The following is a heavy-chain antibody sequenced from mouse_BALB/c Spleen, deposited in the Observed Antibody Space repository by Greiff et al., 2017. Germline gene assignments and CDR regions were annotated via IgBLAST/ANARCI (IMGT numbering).Heavy chain of an antibody. CDR3: ARDRDYAFDY. CDR1: GFTFTDYY. J-gene: IGHJ2*01. V-gene: IGHV7-3*02. D-gene: IGHD2-4*01. CDR2: IRNKANGYTT. Sequence: EVMLVESGGGLVQPGGSLRLSCATSGFTFTDYYMSWVRQPPGKALEWLGFIRNKANGYTTEYSASVKGRFTISRDNSQSILYLQMNTLRAEDSATYYCARDRDYAFDYWGQGTTLTVSS.